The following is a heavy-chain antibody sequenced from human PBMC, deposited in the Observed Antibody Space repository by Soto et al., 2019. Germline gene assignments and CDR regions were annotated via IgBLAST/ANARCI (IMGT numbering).Heavy chain of an antibody. V-gene: IGHV3-23*01. CDR2: LSGSGDSA. CDR3: ARDNGNYGSGSFAH. CDR1: GFTFSSYA. D-gene: IGHD3-10*01. Sequence: EVQLLESGGGLVQPGGSLRLSCAASGFTFSSYALSWVRQAPGKGLEWVSALSGSGDSADYANSVKGRFTISRDDSKTTLYLVMSSLRVEHTAIYYCARDNGNYGSGSFAHWGQGTLVTVS. J-gene: IGHJ4*02.